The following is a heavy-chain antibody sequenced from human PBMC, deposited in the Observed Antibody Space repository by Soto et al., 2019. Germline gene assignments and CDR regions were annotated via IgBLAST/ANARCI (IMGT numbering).Heavy chain of an antibody. Sequence: QVQLVESGGGVVQPGTSLRLSCAASGFTFNTYGMRWVRQAPGKGPEWVAVISYVGSDEYYLDSVKGRFTISRANPKNTVYLQMTSRRVEDKAVYYCAKDLQSRVRGAKPHSDYWGQGTLVTVSS. D-gene: IGHD3-10*01. V-gene: IGHV3-30*18. CDR2: ISYVGSDE. CDR3: AKDLQSRVRGAKPHSDY. J-gene: IGHJ4*02. CDR1: GFTFNTYG.